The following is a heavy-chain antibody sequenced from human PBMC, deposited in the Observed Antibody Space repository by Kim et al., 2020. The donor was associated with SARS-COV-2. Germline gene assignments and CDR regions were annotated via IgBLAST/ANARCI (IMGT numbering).Heavy chain of an antibody. J-gene: IGHJ4*02. Sequence: CADSVKARFTISRYNAKNTLYLHMSSLRAEDTAVYYCARDRHATGTNYDFWGQGTLVTVSS. V-gene: IGHV3-30*15. CDR3: ARDRHATGTNYDF. D-gene: IGHD4-17*01.